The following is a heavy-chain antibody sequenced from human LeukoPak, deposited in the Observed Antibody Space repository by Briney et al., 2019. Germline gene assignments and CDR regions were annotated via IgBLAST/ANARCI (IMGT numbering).Heavy chain of an antibody. CDR3: ARSSGSYDY. D-gene: IGHD1-26*01. Sequence: SETLALTCTVPGGSISSSSYYWGWIRQPPGKGLEWIGSISYSGSTYYNPSLKSRVTISVDTSKNQFSLKLSSVAAADTAVYYCARSSGSYDYWGQGTLVTVSS. CDR1: GGSISSSSYY. V-gene: IGHV4-39*01. CDR2: ISYSGST. J-gene: IGHJ4*02.